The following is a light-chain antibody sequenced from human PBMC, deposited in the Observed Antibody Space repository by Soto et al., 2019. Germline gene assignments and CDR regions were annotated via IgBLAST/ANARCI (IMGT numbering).Light chain of an antibody. CDR1: RTVSRN. J-gene: IGKJ1*01. Sequence: DIQLTQSPSSLSASVGDRVTITCRASRTVSRNLNWYQQKPGKAPNLLIYVASNLQSGAPPRFSGSGSETDFTLTISSLQPEDVATYYCQQSYSTLWTFGQGTKVEIK. CDR2: VAS. V-gene: IGKV1-39*01. CDR3: QQSYSTLWT.